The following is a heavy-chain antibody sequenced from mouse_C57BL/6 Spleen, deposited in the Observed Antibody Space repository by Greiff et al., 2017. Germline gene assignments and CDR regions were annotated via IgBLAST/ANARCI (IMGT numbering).Heavy chain of an antibody. CDR1: GYAFSSSW. CDR2: IYPGDGDT. CDR3: ARDYGSSYPGAY. J-gene: IGHJ3*01. D-gene: IGHD1-1*01. V-gene: IGHV1-82*01. Sequence: QVQLQQSGPELVKPGASVKISCKASGYAFSSSWMNWVKQRPGKGLEWIGRIYPGDGDTNYNGKFKGKATLTADKSSSTAYMQLSSLTSEDSAVYFCARDYGSSYPGAYWGQGTLVTVSA.